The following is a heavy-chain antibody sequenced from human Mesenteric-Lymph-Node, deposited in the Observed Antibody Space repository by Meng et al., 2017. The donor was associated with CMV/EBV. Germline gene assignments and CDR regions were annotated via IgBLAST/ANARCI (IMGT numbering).Heavy chain of an antibody. CDR3: ARALTYYGSGSYHGKYYYFDY. Sequence: YYFPWGRQAPGQGLEWMGRINPYNGATNYAQKFQGRVTMTRDTSISTAYMELSRLRSDDTAVYYCARALTYYGSGSYHGKYYYFDYWGQGTLVTVSS. CDR1: YY. D-gene: IGHD3-10*01. V-gene: IGHV1-2*06. J-gene: IGHJ4*02. CDR2: INPYNGAT.